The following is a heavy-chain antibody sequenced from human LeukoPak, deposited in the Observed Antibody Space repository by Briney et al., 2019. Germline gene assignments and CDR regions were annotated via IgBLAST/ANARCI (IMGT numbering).Heavy chain of an antibody. J-gene: IGHJ5*02. Sequence: ASVKVSCKASGYIFTNLYMHWMRQAPGQGLEWIGWIYPNNGGTNYAQKFQGRVSMTSDTSISTAYMELTGLTSDDTAVYYCTADLQRLRFENWGQGTLVTVSS. CDR3: TADLQRLRFEN. V-gene: IGHV1-2*02. CDR1: GYIFTNLY. CDR2: IYPNNGGT.